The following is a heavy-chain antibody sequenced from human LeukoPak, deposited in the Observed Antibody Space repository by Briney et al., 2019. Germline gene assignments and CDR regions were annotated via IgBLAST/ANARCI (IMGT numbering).Heavy chain of an antibody. Sequence: GGSLRLSCAASGFTFSTYAMSWVRQAPGKGLEWVSTFSGSGGSTYYADSVKGRFTISRDNAKNSLYLQMNSLRAEDTAVYYCARYELIVGATTSYYYGMDVWGQGTTVTVSS. CDR3: ARYELIVGATTSYYYGMDV. D-gene: IGHD1-26*01. V-gene: IGHV3-23*01. J-gene: IGHJ6*02. CDR2: FSGSGGST. CDR1: GFTFSTYA.